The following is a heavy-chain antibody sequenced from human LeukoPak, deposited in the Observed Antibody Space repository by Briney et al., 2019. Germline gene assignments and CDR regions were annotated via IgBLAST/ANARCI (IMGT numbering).Heavy chain of an antibody. CDR1: GFTFSDYY. J-gene: IGHJ3*02. V-gene: IGHV3-23*01. CDR3: AKVRRGYYDSSGYYSNDAFDM. D-gene: IGHD3-22*01. CDR2: ISGSGGST. Sequence: GGSLRLSCAASGFTFSDYYMSWVRQAPGKGLEWVSAISGSGGSTYYADSVKGRFTISRDNSKNTLYLQMNSLRAEDTAVYYCAKVRRGYYDSSGYYSNDAFDMWGQGTMVTVSS.